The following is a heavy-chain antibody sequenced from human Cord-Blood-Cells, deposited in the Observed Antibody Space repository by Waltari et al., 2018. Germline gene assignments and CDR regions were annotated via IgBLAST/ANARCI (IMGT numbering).Heavy chain of an antibody. CDR2: IIPIFGTA. CDR1: GGTFRSYA. J-gene: IGHJ4*02. Sequence: QVQLVQSGAEVKKPGSSVKVSCQASGGTFRSYAISWVRQVPGQGLEWMGGIIPIFGTANYAQKFQGRVTITADKSTSTAYMELSSLRSEDTAVYYCARGGLTFRELLSFDYWGQGTLVTVSS. D-gene: IGHD3-10*01. CDR3: ARGGLTFRELLSFDY. V-gene: IGHV1-69*06.